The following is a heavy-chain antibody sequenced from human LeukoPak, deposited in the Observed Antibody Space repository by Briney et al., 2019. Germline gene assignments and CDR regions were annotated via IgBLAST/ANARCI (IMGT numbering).Heavy chain of an antibody. CDR3: AREGLGIAARHGWFDP. J-gene: IGHJ5*02. CDR2: IIPIFGTA. CDR1: GGTFSSYA. D-gene: IGHD6-6*01. V-gene: IGHV1-69*06. Sequence: SVKVSCKASGGTFSSYAISWVRQAPGQGLEWMGGIIPIFGTANYAQKFQGRVTITADKSTSTAYMELSSLRSEDTAVYYCAREGLGIAARHGWFDPWGQGTLVTVSS.